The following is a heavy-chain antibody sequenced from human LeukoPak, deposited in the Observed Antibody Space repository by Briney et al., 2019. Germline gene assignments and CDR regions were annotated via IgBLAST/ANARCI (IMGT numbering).Heavy chain of an antibody. Sequence: GGSLRLSCAASGFTFTSYAMSWVRQAPGKGLEWVSVISSSGNTIYYADSVKGRFTISRDNAQNSLYLQMNSLRAEDTAVYYCAGGNYRYLNYWGQGTLVTVSS. CDR1: GFTFTSYA. V-gene: IGHV3-23*01. CDR3: AGGNYRYLNY. J-gene: IGHJ4*02. CDR2: ISSSGNTI. D-gene: IGHD3-16*02.